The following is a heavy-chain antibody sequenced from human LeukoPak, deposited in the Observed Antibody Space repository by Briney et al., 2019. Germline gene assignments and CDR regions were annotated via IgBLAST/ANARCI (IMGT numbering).Heavy chain of an antibody. CDR1: GYTFTSYD. Sequence: GASVKVSCKASGYTFTSYDINWVRQASGQGLEWMGWMNPNSGNTGYAQKFQDRVIMTRNTSISTVSMELSSLRSDDTAVYYCARGLNRSGGNMDVWGKGTTVTVSS. CDR2: MNPNSGNT. J-gene: IGHJ6*03. V-gene: IGHV1-8*01. CDR3: ARGLNRSGGNMDV. D-gene: IGHD6-25*01.